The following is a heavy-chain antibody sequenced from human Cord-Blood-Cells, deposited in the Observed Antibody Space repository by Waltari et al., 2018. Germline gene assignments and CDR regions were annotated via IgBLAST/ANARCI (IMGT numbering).Heavy chain of an antibody. CDR2: ISWDGGST. CDR1: GFTFDDYT. D-gene: IGHD1-26*01. CDR3: AKDHSGYFDY. J-gene: IGHJ4*02. V-gene: IGHV3-43*01. Sequence: EVQLVESGGVVVQPGGSLRLSCAASGFTFDDYTMHWARQAPGKGLEWVSLISWDGGSTYYADSVKGRFTISRDNSKNSLYLQMNRLRTEDTALYYCAKDHSGYFDYWGQGTLVTVSS.